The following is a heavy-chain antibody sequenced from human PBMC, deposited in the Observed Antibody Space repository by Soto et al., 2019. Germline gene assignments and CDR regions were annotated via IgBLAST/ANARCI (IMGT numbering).Heavy chain of an antibody. Sequence: PSETLSLTCIVSGGSISNYYWSWIRQPPGKGLEWIGYIYYSGSTNYNPSLQSRVTISVDTSKNQFSLKLSSVTAADTAVYYCARAVLPASAPFDSWGQGRLLTVS. J-gene: IGHJ4*02. V-gene: IGHV4-59*01. CDR2: IYYSGST. CDR1: GGSISNYY. CDR3: ARAVLPASAPFDS. D-gene: IGHD2-15*01.